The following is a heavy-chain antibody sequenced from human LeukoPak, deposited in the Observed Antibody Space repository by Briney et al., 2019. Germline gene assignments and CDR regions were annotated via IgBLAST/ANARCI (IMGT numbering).Heavy chain of an antibody. CDR1: GYSFTSYW. D-gene: IGHD5-18*01. V-gene: IGHV5-51*01. CDR2: IYPGDSDT. CDR3: ARRAYGYSYGYATNWFDP. Sequence: GESLKISCKGSGYSFTSYWIGWVRQMPGKGLEWMGIIYPGDSDTRYSPSFQGQVTISADKSISTAYLQWSSLKASDTAMHYCARRAYGYSYGYATNWFDPWGQGTLVTVSS. J-gene: IGHJ5*02.